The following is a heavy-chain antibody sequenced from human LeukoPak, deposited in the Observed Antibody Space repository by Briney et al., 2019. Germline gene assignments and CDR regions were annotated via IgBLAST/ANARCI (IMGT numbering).Heavy chain of an antibody. V-gene: IGHV4-39*01. CDR2: INYSGRT. D-gene: IGHD4-17*01. J-gene: IGHJ5*02. CDR3: AKKDKNAHGAPNWFDP. Sequence: SETLSLTCTVSGGSISSSGFYWGWIRQPPGKGLECIGTINYSGRTFYSSSLRSRVTISVDTSKNQFSLKLSSVTAADTAVYYWAKKDKNAHGAPNWFDPGGREPLVTVPS. CDR1: GGSISSSGFY.